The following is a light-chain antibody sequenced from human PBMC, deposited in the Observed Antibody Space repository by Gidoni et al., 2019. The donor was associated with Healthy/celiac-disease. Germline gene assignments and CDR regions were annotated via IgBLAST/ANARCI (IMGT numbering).Light chain of an antibody. CDR1: QSISRY. CDR3: QQSYSTPLT. V-gene: IGKV1-39*01. J-gene: IGKJ4*01. Sequence: DIQMTQSPSSLSASVGDRVTITCRASQSISRYLNWYQQKPGKAPKLLIYSASSLRSGVPSRFSGSGSGTDFTLTISSLQPVDFATYYCQQSYSTPLTFXGXTKVEIK. CDR2: SAS.